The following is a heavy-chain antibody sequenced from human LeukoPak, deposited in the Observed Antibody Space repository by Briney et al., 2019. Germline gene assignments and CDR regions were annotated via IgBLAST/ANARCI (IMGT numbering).Heavy chain of an antibody. V-gene: IGHV1-2*02. CDR3: GTLLSNGPFDY. CDR2: IYPNSGAT. CDR1: EYTFTGYY. J-gene: IGHJ4*03. Sequence: ASVKVSCKASEYTFTGYYMHWVRQAPGQGLEWMGWIYPNSGATKYAQKFQGRVTMTRDTSISTAYMELSRLTSDDTAVYYCGTLLSNGPFDYWGQGTLVTVSS.